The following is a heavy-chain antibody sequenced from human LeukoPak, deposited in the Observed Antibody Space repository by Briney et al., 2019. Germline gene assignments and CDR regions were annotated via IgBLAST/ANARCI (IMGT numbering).Heavy chain of an antibody. CDR1: GFTFSSYA. CDR2: ISYDGSNK. Sequence: GGSLRLSCAASGFTFSSYAMHWVRQAPGKGLEWVAVISYDGSNKYYADSVKGRFTISRDNSKNTLYLQMNSLRAEDTAVYYCAKDQVGAHFDYWGQGTLVTVSS. J-gene: IGHJ4*02. CDR3: AKDQVGAHFDY. D-gene: IGHD1-26*01. V-gene: IGHV3-30*04.